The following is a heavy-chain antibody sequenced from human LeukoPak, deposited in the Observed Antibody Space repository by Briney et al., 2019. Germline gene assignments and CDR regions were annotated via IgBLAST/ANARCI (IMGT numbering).Heavy chain of an antibody. CDR2: IFPADSDT. D-gene: IGHD2-21*02. CDR1: GYSFTTYW. J-gene: IGHJ3*02. Sequence: GASLKISCKGSGYSFTTYWIGWVRQMPGKGLEWMGIIFPADSDTRYSPSFQGQVTVSADKSISTAYLQWSSLKASDTAMYYCARWVTADRGKKDAFDIWGQGTMVTVSS. V-gene: IGHV5-51*01. CDR3: ARWVTADRGKKDAFDI.